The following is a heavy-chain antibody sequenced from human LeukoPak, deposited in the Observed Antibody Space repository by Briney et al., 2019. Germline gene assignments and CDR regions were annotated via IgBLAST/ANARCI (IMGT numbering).Heavy chain of an antibody. D-gene: IGHD3-22*01. V-gene: IGHV3-21*01. CDR2: ISGSSIYI. CDR3: ARDPPYYDSSGYYYDY. J-gene: IGHJ4*02. CDR1: GFTFSTYS. Sequence: NSGGSLRLSCAASGFTFSTYSMNWVRQAPGKGLEWVSSISGSSIYIYCADSVKGRFTISRDNAKNSLYLQMNSLRAEDTAVYYCARDPPYYDSSGYYYDYWGQGTLVTVSS.